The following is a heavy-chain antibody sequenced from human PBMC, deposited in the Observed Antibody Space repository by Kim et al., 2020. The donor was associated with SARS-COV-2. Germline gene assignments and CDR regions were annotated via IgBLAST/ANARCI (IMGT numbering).Heavy chain of an antibody. J-gene: IGHJ6*02. CDR2: MNPNSGNT. V-gene: IGHV1-8*01. Sequence: ASVKVSCKASGYTFTSYDINWVRQATGQGLEWMGWMNPNSGNTGYAQKFQGRVTMTRNTSISTAYMELSSLRSEDTAVYYCARGYGVADGMDVWGQGTTVTVSS. CDR1: GYTFTSYD. D-gene: IGHD2-15*01. CDR3: ARGYGVADGMDV.